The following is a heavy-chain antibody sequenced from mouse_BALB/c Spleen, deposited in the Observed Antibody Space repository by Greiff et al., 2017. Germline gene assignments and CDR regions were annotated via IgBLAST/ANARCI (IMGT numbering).Heavy chain of an antibody. CDR3: AREGNYENYFDY. Sequence: LVESGAELVKPGASVKLSCTASGFNIKDTYMHWVKQRPEQGLEWIGRIDPANGNTKYDPKFQGKATITADTSSNTAYLQLSSLTSEDTAVYYCAREGNYENYFDYWGQGTTLTVSS. V-gene: IGHV14-3*02. CDR1: GFNIKDTY. J-gene: IGHJ2*01. CDR2: IDPANGNT. D-gene: IGHD2-1*01.